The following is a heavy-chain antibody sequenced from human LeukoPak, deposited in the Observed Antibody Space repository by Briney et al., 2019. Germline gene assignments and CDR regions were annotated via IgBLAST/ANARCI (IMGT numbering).Heavy chain of an antibody. D-gene: IGHD2-2*02. CDR2: IYTSGRT. CDR1: GGSISSGGYY. CDR3: ARGGYCSSTSCYTPEWFDP. Sequence: SQTLSLTCTVSGGSISSGGYYWSWMRQPAGKGLEWIGRIYTSGRTNYNPSLNNRVTISVDTSKSQFSLKLSSVAAADTAVYFCARGGYCSSTSCYTPEWFDPWGQETLVTVSS. V-gene: IGHV4-61*02. J-gene: IGHJ5*02.